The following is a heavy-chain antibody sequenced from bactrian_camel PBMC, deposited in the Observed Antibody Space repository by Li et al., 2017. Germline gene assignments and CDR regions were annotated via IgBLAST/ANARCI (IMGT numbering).Heavy chain of an antibody. V-gene: IGHV3S6*01. Sequence: HVQLVESGGGSVQAGGSLTLSCVASGYTQTVCMGWFRTADGREREGVAFKDTDGRITYRESVKGRFTLSQGNAKNTLHLRMYDLKPEDTAMYYCAALPRASLYACNSYTIKFGVHKEGTQVTVS. J-gene: IGHJ4*01. CDR1: GYTQTVC. CDR2: KDTDGRIT. D-gene: IGHD1*01.